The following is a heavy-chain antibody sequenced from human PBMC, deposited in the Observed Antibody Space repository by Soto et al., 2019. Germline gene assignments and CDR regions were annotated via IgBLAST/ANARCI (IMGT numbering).Heavy chain of an antibody. CDR3: ARGSRTVRNYDFWSGPIDY. CDR1: GFTFSSYD. CDR2: IGTAGDT. V-gene: IGHV3-13*01. Sequence: PVGSLRLSCAASGFTFSSYDMHWVRQATGKGLEWVSAIGTAGDTYYPGSVKGRFTISRENAKNSLYLQMNSLRAEDTAVYYCARGSRTVRNYDFWSGPIDYWGQGTPVTVSS. D-gene: IGHD3-3*01. J-gene: IGHJ4*02.